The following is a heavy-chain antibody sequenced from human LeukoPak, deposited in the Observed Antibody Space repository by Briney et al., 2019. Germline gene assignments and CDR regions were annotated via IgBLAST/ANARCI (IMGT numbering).Heavy chain of an antibody. V-gene: IGHV3-7*01. CDR2: IKQDGSAK. CDR3: ARGTNYDF. D-gene: IGHD1/OR15-1a*01. Sequence: PGGSVRLSCAGSGFAFGDYGMSWVRQVPGKGLEWVAHIKQDGSAKYYVDSVKGRFTISRDNVKNSLYLQMNSLRVEDTAVYYCARGTNYDFGGQGTMVTVSS. CDR1: GFAFGDYG. J-gene: IGHJ3*01.